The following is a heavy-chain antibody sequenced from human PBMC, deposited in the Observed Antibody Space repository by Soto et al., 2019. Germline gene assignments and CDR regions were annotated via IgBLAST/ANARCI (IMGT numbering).Heavy chain of an antibody. D-gene: IGHD2-15*01. V-gene: IGHV1-46*03. J-gene: IGHJ4*02. CDR1: GYTFTSYY. CDR3: ARDREQDIPTPG. Sequence: ASVKVSCKASGYTFTSYYMHWVRQAPGQGLEWMGIINPSGGSTSYAQKFQGRVTMTRHTSTSTVYMELSSLRSEDTAVYYCARDREQDIPTPGWGQGTLVTVSS. CDR2: INPSGGST.